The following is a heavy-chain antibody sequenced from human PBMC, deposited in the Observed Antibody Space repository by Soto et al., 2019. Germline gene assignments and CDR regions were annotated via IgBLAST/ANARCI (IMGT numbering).Heavy chain of an antibody. V-gene: IGHV3-33*01. CDR1: GFTFSSYG. D-gene: IGHD3-9*01. CDR3: ARERSILTSYVDY. Sequence: HPGGSLRLSCAASGFTFSSYGMHWVRQAPGKGLEWVAVIWYDGSNKYYADSVKGRFTISRDNSKNTLYLQMNSLRAEDTAVYYCARERSILTSYVDYWGQGTLVTVSS. CDR2: IWYDGSNK. J-gene: IGHJ4*02.